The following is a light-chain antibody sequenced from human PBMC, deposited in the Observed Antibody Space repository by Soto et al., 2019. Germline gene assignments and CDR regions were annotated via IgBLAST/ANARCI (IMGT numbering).Light chain of an antibody. Sequence: EIVLTQSPATLSLSPGERATLSCRASQSVSNTLAWYQQKPGLAPRLLIYKASNRATGIPARFSGSGSGTDFTLTISTLEPEDSAVYYCQYRSNWPPYTFGQGTKLEI. CDR3: QYRSNWPPYT. J-gene: IGKJ2*01. CDR1: QSVSNT. CDR2: KAS. V-gene: IGKV3-11*01.